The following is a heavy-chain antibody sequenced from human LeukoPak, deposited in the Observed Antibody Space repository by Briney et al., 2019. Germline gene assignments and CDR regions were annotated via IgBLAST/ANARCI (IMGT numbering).Heavy chain of an antibody. CDR3: VRDAERGFDYSNSLEY. J-gene: IGHJ4*02. Sequence: PGGSLRLSCAASGFTLSHFGMHWDRQAPGKGLEWVAVIWNDGSNEYYADSVKGRFTISRDNSKNTVSLQMNSLRDEDTAVYYCVRDAERGFDYSNSLEYWGQRTLVTVSS. D-gene: IGHD4-11*01. CDR2: IWNDGSNE. V-gene: IGHV3-33*01. CDR1: GFTLSHFG.